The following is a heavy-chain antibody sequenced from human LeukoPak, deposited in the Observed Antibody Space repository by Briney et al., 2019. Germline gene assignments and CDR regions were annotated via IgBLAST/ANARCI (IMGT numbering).Heavy chain of an antibody. J-gene: IGHJ1*01. D-gene: IGHD6-25*01. CDR3: ARRPVAAEYFQH. Sequence: GGSLRLSCTGSGFSFTNYAMHWVRQAPGEGLEWVAVISYDESKIYYADSVKGRFTISRDLSTNTLYLQMNGLTTEDTAMYFCARRPVAAEYFQHWGQGTLVTVSS. CDR1: GFSFTNYA. CDR2: ISYDESKI. V-gene: IGHV3-30*03.